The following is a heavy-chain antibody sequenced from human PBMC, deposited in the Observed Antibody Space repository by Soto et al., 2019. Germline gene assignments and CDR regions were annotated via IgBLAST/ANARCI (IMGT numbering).Heavy chain of an antibody. V-gene: IGHV3-48*01. CDR1: GFPFSSYA. J-gene: IGHJ4*02. D-gene: IGHD3-22*01. CDR3: ARDYHYYDSSGYPIDY. Sequence: PGGSLRLSCAASGFPFSSYAMSWVRQAPGKGLEWVSYISSSSSTIYYADSVKGRFTISRGNAKNSLYLQMNSLRAEDTAVYYCARDYHYYDSSGYPIDYWGQGALVTVSS. CDR2: ISSSSSTI.